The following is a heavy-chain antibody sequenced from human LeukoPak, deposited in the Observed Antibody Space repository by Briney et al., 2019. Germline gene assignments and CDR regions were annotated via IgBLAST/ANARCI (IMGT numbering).Heavy chain of an antibody. V-gene: IGHV4-59*01. D-gene: IGHD3-22*01. CDR3: ARFTPGYDSSGYRYWYFDL. Sequence: SETLSLTCTVSGGSISSYYWSWIRQPPGKGLEWIGYIYYSGSTNYNPSLKSRVTISVDTSKNQFSLKLSSVTAADTAVYYCARFTPGYDSSGYRYWYFDLWGRGTLVTVSS. CDR2: IYYSGST. CDR1: GGSISSYY. J-gene: IGHJ2*01.